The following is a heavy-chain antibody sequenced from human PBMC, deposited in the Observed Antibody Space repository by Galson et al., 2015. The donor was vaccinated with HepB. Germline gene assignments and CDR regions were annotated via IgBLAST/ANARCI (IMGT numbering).Heavy chain of an antibody. D-gene: IGHD2-15*01. Sequence: SLRLSCAAFGFTFGSYAMHWVRQAPGKGLEWVAVISYHGSEYYYADAVRGRFIISRDNSKNTLYLQVNSLRPEDTAVYYCAKVFMLAPVTPENFFDPWGQGTLVTAAS. CDR3: AKVFMLAPVTPENFFDP. CDR1: GFTFGSYA. J-gene: IGHJ5*02. CDR2: ISYHGSEY. V-gene: IGHV3-30*04.